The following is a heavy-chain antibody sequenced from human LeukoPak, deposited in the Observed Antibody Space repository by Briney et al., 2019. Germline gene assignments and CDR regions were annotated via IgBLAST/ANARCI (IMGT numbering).Heavy chain of an antibody. V-gene: IGHV3-11*01. CDR2: ISSSGSTI. J-gene: IGHJ4*02. D-gene: IGHD3-22*01. CDR3: ARGYYYDSSGYYPFDY. CDR1: GFTFSDYY. Sequence: PGGSLRLSCAASGFTFSDYYMSWIRRAPGKGLEWVSYISSSGSTIYYADSVKGRFTISRDNAKNSLYLQKNSLRAEDTAVYYCARGYYYDSSGYYPFDYWGQGTLVTVSS.